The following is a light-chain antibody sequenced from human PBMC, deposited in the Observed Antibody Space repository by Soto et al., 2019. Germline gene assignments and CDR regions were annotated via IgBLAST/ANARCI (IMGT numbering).Light chain of an antibody. CDR3: LQDYNYPRT. V-gene: IGKV1-6*01. Sequence: AIQMTQSPSSLSASVGDRVTITCRASQGIRNELGWYQQTPGKSPKLLSYASSSLQSGVPSRFRGTGSGTDFTLTISSRQPEDFSTYYCLQDYNYPRTFGQGTKVEIK. CDR1: QGIRNE. CDR2: ASS. J-gene: IGKJ1*01.